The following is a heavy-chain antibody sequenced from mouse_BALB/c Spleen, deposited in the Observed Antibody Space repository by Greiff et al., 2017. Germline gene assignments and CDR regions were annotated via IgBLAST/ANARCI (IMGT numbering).Heavy chain of an antibody. CDR3: ARGGITTVYYFDY. V-gene: IGHV5-6-5*01. CDR2: ISSGGST. D-gene: IGHD2-4*01. CDR1: GFTFSSYA. Sequence: EVMLVESGGGLVKPGGSLKLSCAASGFTFSSYAMSWVRQTPEKRLEWVASISSGGSTYYPDSVKGRFTISRDNARNILYLQMSSLRSEDTAMYYCARGGITTVYYFDYWGQGTTLTVSS. J-gene: IGHJ2*01.